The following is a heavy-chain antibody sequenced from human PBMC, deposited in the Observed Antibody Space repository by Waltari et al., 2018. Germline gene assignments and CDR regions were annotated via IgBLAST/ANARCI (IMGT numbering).Heavy chain of an antibody. J-gene: IGHJ4*02. CDR1: GGSISSSSYY. V-gene: IGHV4-39*07. D-gene: IGHD6-19*01. CDR3: ARGHRYSSGWYYFDY. Sequence: QLQLQESGPGLVKPSETLSLTCTVSGGSISSSSYYWGWIRQPPGKGLEWIGSIYYSGSTAYNPSLKSRVSISVDMSKNQFSLKLSSVTAADTAVYYCARGHRYSSGWYYFDYRGQGTLVTVSS. CDR2: IYYSGST.